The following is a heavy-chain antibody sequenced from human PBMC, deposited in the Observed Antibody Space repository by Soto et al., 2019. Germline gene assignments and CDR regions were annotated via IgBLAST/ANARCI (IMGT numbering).Heavy chain of an antibody. CDR3: ARPLYGDYVVGLGY. D-gene: IGHD4-17*01. CDR1: GFTFSSYW. Sequence: EVQLVESGGGSVQPGGSLRLSCAASGFTFSSYWMSWVRQAPGKGLEWVANIKQDGSEKYYVDSVKGRFTISRDNAKNSLYLQMNSLRAEDTAVYYCARPLYGDYVVGLGYWGQGTLVTVSS. J-gene: IGHJ4*02. V-gene: IGHV3-7*01. CDR2: IKQDGSEK.